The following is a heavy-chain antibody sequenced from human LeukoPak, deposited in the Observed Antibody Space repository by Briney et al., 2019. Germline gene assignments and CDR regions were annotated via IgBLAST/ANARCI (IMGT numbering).Heavy chain of an antibody. V-gene: IGHV3-9*01. CDR1: GFTFDDYA. D-gene: IGHD3-3*01. CDR3: AKDFGLGYYDFWSGYDLGYFDY. J-gene: IGHJ4*02. CDR2: ISWNSGSI. Sequence: GGSLRLSRAASGFTFDDYAMHWVRQAPGKGLEWVSGISWNSGSIGYADSVKGRFTISRDNSKNTLYLQLNSLRAEDTAVYYCAKDFGLGYYDFWSGYDLGYFDYWGQGTLVTVSS.